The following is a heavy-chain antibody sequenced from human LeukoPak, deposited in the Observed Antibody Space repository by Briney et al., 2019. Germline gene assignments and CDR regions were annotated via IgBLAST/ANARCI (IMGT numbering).Heavy chain of an antibody. CDR2: IYSGGST. CDR3: ARSPGDPYYYYYGMDV. J-gene: IGHJ6*02. CDR1: GFTVSSNY. V-gene: IGHV3-66*01. Sequence: PGGSLRLSCAASGFTVSSNYMSWVRQAPGKGLEWVSVIYSGGSTYYADSVKGRFTISRDNSKNTLYLQMNSLRAEDTAVYYCARSPGDPYYYYYGMDVWGQGTTVTVSS. D-gene: IGHD3-10*01.